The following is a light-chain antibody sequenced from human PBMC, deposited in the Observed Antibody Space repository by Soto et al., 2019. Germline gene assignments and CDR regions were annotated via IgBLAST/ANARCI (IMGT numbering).Light chain of an antibody. V-gene: IGKV3D-15*01. CDR1: QSVSNN. CDR2: GAS. CDR3: QQYNDWWT. Sequence: EIVLTQSPGTLFLSPGERATLSCRASQSVSNNYLAWYQQEPGQAPRLLIYGASNRATGIPARFSGSGSGTEFTLTISSLQSEDFAVYYCQQYNDWWTFGQGTKVDIK. J-gene: IGKJ1*01.